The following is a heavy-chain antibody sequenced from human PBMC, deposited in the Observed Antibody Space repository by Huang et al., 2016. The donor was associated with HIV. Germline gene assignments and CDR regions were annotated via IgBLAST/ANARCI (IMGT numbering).Heavy chain of an antibody. CDR3: AHIGRLGNYYMDV. J-gene: IGHJ6*03. CDR1: GFSLNHKGVG. CDR2: IYWDDDK. V-gene: IGHV2-5*02. D-gene: IGHD7-27*01. Sequence: QITLKESGPTVIKPTQTLTLTCSFSGFSLNHKGVGVGWIRQPPGKALEWLVLIYWDDDKRFTPSLKNRITITKDTSKNQGGFTMTNLDPMDTGTYYCAHIGRLGNYYMDVWGNGTTVTVSS.